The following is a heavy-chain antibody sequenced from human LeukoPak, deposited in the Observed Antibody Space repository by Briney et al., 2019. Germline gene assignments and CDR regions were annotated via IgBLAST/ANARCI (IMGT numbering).Heavy chain of an antibody. V-gene: IGHV1-46*01. Sequence: INPSGGSTSYAQKFQGRVTMTRDTSTSTVYMELSSLRSEDTAVYYCARVGYSSGWYAHFDYWGQGTLVTVSS. J-gene: IGHJ4*02. D-gene: IGHD6-19*01. CDR3: ARVGYSSGWYAHFDY. CDR2: INPSGGST.